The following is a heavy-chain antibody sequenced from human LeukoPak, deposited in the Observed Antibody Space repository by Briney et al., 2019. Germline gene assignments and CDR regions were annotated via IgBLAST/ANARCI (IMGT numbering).Heavy chain of an antibody. CDR1: GGSISSGGYY. Sequence: LSLTCTVSGGSISSGGYYWNWVRQAPGKGLEWVSYISSSSSTIYYADSVKGRFTISRDNAKNSLYLQMNSLRDEDTAVYYCARAYSSGWYVAYWGQGTLVTASS. CDR2: ISSSSSTI. J-gene: IGHJ4*02. D-gene: IGHD6-19*01. CDR3: ARAYSSGWYVAY. V-gene: IGHV3-48*02.